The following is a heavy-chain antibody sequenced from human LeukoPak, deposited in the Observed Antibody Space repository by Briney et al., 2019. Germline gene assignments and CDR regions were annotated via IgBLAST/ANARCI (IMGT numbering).Heavy chain of an antibody. CDR1: GFNFNSKW. Sequence: PGGSLRLSCATSGFNFNSKWMTWVRQAPGKGLEWVANINKDGSEKYHGDSVKGRFTLSRDNAKSSLFLEMSSLRAEDTAVYYCADPPSDFWGQGTLVAVSS. V-gene: IGHV3-7*01. J-gene: IGHJ4*02. CDR2: INKDGSEK. CDR3: ADPPSDF.